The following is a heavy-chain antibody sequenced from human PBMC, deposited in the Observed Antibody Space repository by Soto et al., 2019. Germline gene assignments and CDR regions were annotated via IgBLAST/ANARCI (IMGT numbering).Heavy chain of an antibody. CDR2: ISRSGSAI. V-gene: IGHV3-48*01. CDR3: ERDNYGDYGIDY. J-gene: IGHJ4*02. Sequence: EVQLVESGGGLVQPGGSLRLSCAASGFIFSSYSMNGVRQAPGKGLEWVSYISRSGSAIAYADSVKGRFTISRDNANNSLSLQLNSLRAEDSAVYYCERDNYGDYGIDYWGQGTLVTVSS. CDR1: GFIFSSYS. D-gene: IGHD4-17*01.